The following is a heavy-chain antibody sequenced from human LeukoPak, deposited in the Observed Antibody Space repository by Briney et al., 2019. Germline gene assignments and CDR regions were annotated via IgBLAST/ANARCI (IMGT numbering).Heavy chain of an antibody. V-gene: IGHV3-23*01. CDR2: ITESGDGT. D-gene: IGHD1-26*01. CDR1: GFTFSSYG. CDR3: AKDSPVATW. J-gene: IGHJ4*02. Sequence: PGGSLRLSCAASGFTFSSYGMHWVRQAPREGLEWVSSITESGDGTYYADSVMGRFTISRDDSKNTLYLQMNSLRAEDTAVYYCAKDSPVATWWGQGTLVTVSS.